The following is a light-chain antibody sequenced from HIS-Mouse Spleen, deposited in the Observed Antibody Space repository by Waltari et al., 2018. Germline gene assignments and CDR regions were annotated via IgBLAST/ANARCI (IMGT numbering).Light chain of an antibody. J-gene: IGLJ3*02. Sequence: QSVLTQPPSASGTPGQRVTISCSGSSSNIGSNYVYWYQQLPGTAPKLSIYRNNRRPSGVPDRFSGSQSGTSASLAISGHRSEDEADYYCAAWDDSLSGPVFGGGTKLTVL. CDR2: RNN. V-gene: IGLV1-47*01. CDR3: AAWDDSLSGPV. CDR1: SSNIGSNY.